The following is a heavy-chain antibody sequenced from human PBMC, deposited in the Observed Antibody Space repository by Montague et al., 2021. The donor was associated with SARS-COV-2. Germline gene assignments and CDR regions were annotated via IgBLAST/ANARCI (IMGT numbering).Heavy chain of an antibody. V-gene: IGHV4-61*09. D-gene: IGHD3-16*01. CDR3: GRDSVSYGLDV. J-gene: IGHJ6*02. CDR2: IYNSGPT. Sequence: TLSLTCRVSGASIDTGNHYWTWLRQSAGQGLEWIGNIYNSGPTNYNPSLMSRVTISLDRAKNHFSLLLISVTAAATATYYCGRDSVSYGLDVWGQGTTVTVSS. CDR1: GASIDTGNHY.